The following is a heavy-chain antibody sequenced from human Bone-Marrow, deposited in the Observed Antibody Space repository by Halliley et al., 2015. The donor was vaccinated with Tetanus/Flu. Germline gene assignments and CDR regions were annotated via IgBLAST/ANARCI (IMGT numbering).Heavy chain of an antibody. CDR3: ARVGVDYRHYMGFFAY. J-gene: IGHJ4*03. D-gene: IGHD4-17*01. V-gene: IGHV4-59*12. CDR1: GVSISSYY. CDR2: ISNSGST. Sequence: TLSLTCSVSGVSISSYYWSWVRQPPGKGLEWIGFISNSGSTDSNPSLKSRVTISMDTSKNQFSLKLNSVTAADTAIYYCARVGVDYRHYMGFFAYWGQGPLVTVSS.